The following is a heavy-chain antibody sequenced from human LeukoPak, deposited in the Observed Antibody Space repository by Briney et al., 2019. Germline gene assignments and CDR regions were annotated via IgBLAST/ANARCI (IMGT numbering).Heavy chain of an antibody. J-gene: IGHJ3*02. CDR1: GGSISSGGYY. CDR3: ARDRIAAAGADAFDI. CDR2: IYYSGST. V-gene: IGHV4-31*03. Sequence: SETLSLTCTVSGGSISSGGYYWSWIRQHPGKGLEWIGYIYYSGSTYYNPSLKSRVTLSVDTSKNQFSLKLSSVTAADTAVYYCARDRIAAAGADAFDIWGQGTMVTVSS. D-gene: IGHD6-13*01.